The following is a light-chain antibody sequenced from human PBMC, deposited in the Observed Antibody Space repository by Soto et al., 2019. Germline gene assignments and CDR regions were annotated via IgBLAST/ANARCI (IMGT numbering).Light chain of an antibody. CDR1: QSLLYSSNNKNY. V-gene: IGKV4-1*01. Sequence: DIVMTQSPDSLAVSLGERATINCKSSQSLLYSSNNKNYLAWYQQKPGQPPKLLIYWASTRESGVPDRFSGSGSGADFTLTISSLQAEDVALYYCQQYYSNPWTFGQGTKVEIK. CDR2: WAS. CDR3: QQYYSNPWT. J-gene: IGKJ1*01.